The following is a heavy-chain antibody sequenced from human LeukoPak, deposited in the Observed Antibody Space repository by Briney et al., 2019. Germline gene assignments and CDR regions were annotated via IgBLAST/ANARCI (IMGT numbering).Heavy chain of an antibody. Sequence: GASVKVSCKASGYTFTSSDINWVRQATGQGLEWMGWMNPNSGNTGYAQKFKGRVTMTRDISTSTAYMELTNLRSEDTATYYCARLSKAYNWDEYYYYYFLNGWGKGTTVIVSS. V-gene: IGHV1-8*01. J-gene: IGHJ6*03. D-gene: IGHD1-1*01. CDR3: ARLSKAYNWDEYYYYYFLNG. CDR2: MNPNSGNT. CDR1: GYTFTSSD.